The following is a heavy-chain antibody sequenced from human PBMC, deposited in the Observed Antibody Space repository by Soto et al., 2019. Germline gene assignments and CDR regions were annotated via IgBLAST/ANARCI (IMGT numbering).Heavy chain of an antibody. V-gene: IGHV3-23*01. D-gene: IGHD4-17*01. CDR2: ISGSGGST. CDR3: AKVVTVTTRAFDI. Sequence: GESLKISCAASGFTFSSYAMSWVRQAPGKGLEWVSAISGSGGSTYYADSVKGRFTISRDNSKNTLYLQMNSLRAEDTAVYYCAKVVTVTTRAFDIWGQGTMVTVSS. J-gene: IGHJ3*02. CDR1: GFTFSSYA.